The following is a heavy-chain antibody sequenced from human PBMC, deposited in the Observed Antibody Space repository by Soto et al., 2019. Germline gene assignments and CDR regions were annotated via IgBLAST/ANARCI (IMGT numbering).Heavy chain of an antibody. J-gene: IGHJ6*02. D-gene: IGHD3-3*01. CDR2: IYYSGNT. CDR1: GGSMSPFY. CDR3: ARGVYDYWSGYYAGSGLDV. Sequence: QVQLLESGPGLLKPSETLSLTCSVSGGSMSPFYWSWLRQPPRKGLEWIGYIYYSGNTNYNPSLKSRLTNPVDTSEDQFSLRPSSVTAADSALYYCARGVYDYWSGYYAGSGLDVWGQGTTVIVSS. V-gene: IGHV4-59*01.